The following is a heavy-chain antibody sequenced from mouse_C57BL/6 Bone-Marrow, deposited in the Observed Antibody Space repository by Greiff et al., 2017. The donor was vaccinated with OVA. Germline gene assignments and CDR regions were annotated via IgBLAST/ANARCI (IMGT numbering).Heavy chain of an antibody. Sequence: ESGPGLVKPSQSLSLTCSVPGYSITSGYYWNWIRQFPGNKLEWMGYISYDGSNNYNPSLKNRISITRDTSKNQFFLKLNSVTTEDTATYYCSRGSSYCYFDVWGTGTTVTVSS. J-gene: IGHJ1*03. V-gene: IGHV3-6*01. CDR2: ISYDGSN. D-gene: IGHD1-1*01. CDR3: SRGSSYCYFDV. CDR1: GYSITSGYY.